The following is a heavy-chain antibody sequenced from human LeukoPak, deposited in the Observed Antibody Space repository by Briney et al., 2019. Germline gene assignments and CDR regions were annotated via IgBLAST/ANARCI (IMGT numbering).Heavy chain of an antibody. V-gene: IGHV4-31*03. CDR2: IYYSGST. Sequence: SQTLSLTCTVSGGSISSGGYYWSWIRQYPGKGLEWIGYIYYSGSTYYNPSLKSRVTISVDTSKNQFSLKLSSVTAADTAVYYCARGLPNYYDSSGYQGYFDYWGQGTLVTVSS. CDR1: GGSISSGGYY. D-gene: IGHD3-22*01. CDR3: ARGLPNYYDSSGYQGYFDY. J-gene: IGHJ4*02.